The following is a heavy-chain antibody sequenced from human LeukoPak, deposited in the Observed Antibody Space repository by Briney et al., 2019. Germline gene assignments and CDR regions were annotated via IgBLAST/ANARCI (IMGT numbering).Heavy chain of an antibody. CDR3: ARGFSVVVPAARGDYFDY. J-gene: IGHJ4*02. V-gene: IGHV4-34*01. Sequence: ETLSLTCAVYGGSFSGYYWSWIRQPPGKGLEWIGEINHSGSTNYNPSLRSRVTISVDTSKNQFSLKLSSVTAADTAVYYCARGFSVVVPAARGDYFDYWGQGALVTVSS. CDR2: INHSGST. CDR1: GGSFSGYY. D-gene: IGHD2-2*01.